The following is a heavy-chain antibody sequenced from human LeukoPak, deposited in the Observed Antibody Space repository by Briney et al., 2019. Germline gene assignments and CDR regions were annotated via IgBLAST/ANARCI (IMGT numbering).Heavy chain of an antibody. J-gene: IGHJ4*02. CDR2: IIPIFGTA. CDR1: GGTFSSYA. CDR3: ARDRDFWSGYYAIGGFDY. D-gene: IGHD3-3*01. Sequence: SVKVSCKASGGTFSSYAISWVRQAPGQGLEWMGRIIPIFGTANYARKFQGRVTITTDESTSTAYMELSSLRSEDTAVYYCARDRDFWSGYYAIGGFDYWGQGTLVTVSS. V-gene: IGHV1-69*05.